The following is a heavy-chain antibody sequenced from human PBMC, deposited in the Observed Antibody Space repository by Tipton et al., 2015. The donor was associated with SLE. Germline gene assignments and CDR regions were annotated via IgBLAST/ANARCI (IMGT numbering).Heavy chain of an antibody. D-gene: IGHD2-15*01. V-gene: IGHV4-59*11. J-gene: IGHJ4*02. CDR1: GGSIIIHY. CDR3: ARGGGSPSY. Sequence: TLSLTCTVPGGSIIIHYWSLLRQPPGKGLESIGYIYFTGSTNYNPSLKSRVTISVDMSKNQFSLKLTSVTAADTAVYYCARGGGSPSYWGQGTLVTVSS. CDR2: IYFTGST.